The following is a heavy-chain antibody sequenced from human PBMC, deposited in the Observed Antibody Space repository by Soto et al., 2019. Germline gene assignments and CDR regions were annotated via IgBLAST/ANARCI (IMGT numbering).Heavy chain of an antibody. CDR1: GGTFSSYS. Sequence: SVKVSCKASGGTFSSYSISWVRQSPVQGLEWMGGIIPIFGTANYAQKFQGRVTITADESTSTAYMELSSLRSEDTAVYYCARVAYYYDSSGYYHPPDAFDIWGQGTMVTVSS. CDR2: IIPIFGTA. CDR3: ARVAYYYDSSGYYHPPDAFDI. D-gene: IGHD3-22*01. J-gene: IGHJ3*02. V-gene: IGHV1-69*13.